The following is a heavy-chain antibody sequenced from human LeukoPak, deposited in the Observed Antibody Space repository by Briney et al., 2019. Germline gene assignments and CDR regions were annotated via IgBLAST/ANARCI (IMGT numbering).Heavy chain of an antibody. V-gene: IGHV3-33*01. D-gene: IGHD5-12*01. CDR1: GFTFSSYG. Sequence: PGGSLRLSCAASGFTFSSYGMHWVRQAPGKGLEWVAVIWYDGSNKYYADSVRGRFTISRDNSKNTLYLQMKSLRAEDTAVYYCARGQGATIPFDYWGQGTLVTVSS. J-gene: IGHJ4*02. CDR3: ARGQGATIPFDY. CDR2: IWYDGSNK.